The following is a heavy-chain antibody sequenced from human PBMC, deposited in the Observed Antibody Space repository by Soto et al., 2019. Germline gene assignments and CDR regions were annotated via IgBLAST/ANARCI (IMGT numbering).Heavy chain of an antibody. V-gene: IGHV1-69*08. CDR1: GGTFSSYT. D-gene: IGHD2-21*02. CDR3: ARDGYCGGDCYRYYYYGMDV. CDR2: IIPILGIA. Sequence: QVQLVQSGAEVKKPGSSVKVSCKASGGTFSSYTISWVRQAPGQGLEWMGRIIPILGIANYAQKFQGRVTTTADKATSTAYMELSSLRSEDTAVYYCARDGYCGGDCYRYYYYGMDVWGQGTTVTVSS. J-gene: IGHJ6*02.